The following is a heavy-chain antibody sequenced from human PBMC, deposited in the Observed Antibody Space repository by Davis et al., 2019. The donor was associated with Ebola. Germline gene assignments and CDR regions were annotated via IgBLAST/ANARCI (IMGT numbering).Heavy chain of an antibody. CDR3: ARDLGMVYSYYMDV. Sequence: AASVKVSCKASGYTFTHYGITWVRQAPGQGLEWMGWISAYNGKTDYAQKLQGRVTMTTDTSTSTAYMELRSLRSDDTAVYYCARDLGMVYSYYMDVWGKGTTVTVSS. CDR2: ISAYNGKT. D-gene: IGHD7-27*01. V-gene: IGHV1-18*04. J-gene: IGHJ6*03. CDR1: GYTFTHYG.